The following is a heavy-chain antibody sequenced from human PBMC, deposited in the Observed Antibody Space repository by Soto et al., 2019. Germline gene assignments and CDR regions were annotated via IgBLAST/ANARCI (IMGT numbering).Heavy chain of an antibody. V-gene: IGHV4-39*01. CDR2: IGNIYYSGST. J-gene: IGHJ4*02. D-gene: IGHD3-22*01. CDR1: GGSISRSSFF. CDR3: ASSGYYETSGYYFYFDY. Sequence: SETLSLTCTVSGGSISRSSFFWGWIRQPPGKGLEWIGSIGNIYYSGSTYYNPSLKSRVTISVDTSKNQFSLKPSSVTAADTAVYYCASSGYYETSGYYFYFDYWGQETLVTVSS.